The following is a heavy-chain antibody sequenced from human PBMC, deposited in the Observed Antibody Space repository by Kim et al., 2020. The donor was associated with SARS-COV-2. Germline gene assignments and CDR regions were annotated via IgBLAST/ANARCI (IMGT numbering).Heavy chain of an antibody. CDR3: ARDYGDYGGMDV. V-gene: IGHV3-30*03. J-gene: IGHJ6*02. D-gene: IGHD4-17*01. CDR2: K. Sequence: KYNADSVKGRFTISRDNSKNTLYLQMNSLRAEDTAVYYCARDYGDYGGMDVWGLGTTVTVSS.